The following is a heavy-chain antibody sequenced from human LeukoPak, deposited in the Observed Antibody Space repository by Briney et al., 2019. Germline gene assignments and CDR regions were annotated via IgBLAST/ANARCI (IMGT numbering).Heavy chain of an antibody. CDR2: ISNSGTST. Sequence: GGSLRLSCAASGLTFSNYAVSWVRQAPGKGLEWVSFISNSGTSTHYADSVKGRFTISRDNSKNTLYLQMSSLRAEDTAVYYCAKVGYDSGWEFDYWGQGTLVTVSS. J-gene: IGHJ4*02. D-gene: IGHD6-19*01. CDR3: AKVGYDSGWEFDY. CDR1: GLTFSNYA. V-gene: IGHV3-23*01.